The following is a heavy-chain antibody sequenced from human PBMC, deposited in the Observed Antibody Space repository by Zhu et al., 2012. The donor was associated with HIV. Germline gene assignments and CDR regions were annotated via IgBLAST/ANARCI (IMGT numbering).Heavy chain of an antibody. CDR3: ARLRDTSGYYYPFDY. CDR1: GGSTNSHY. CDR2: VFYTGTT. D-gene: IGHD3-22*01. V-gene: IGHV4-59*11. J-gene: IGHJ4*02. Sequence: QVQLQESGPGLVKPSETLSLTCSVSGGSTNSHYWNWIRQPPGKGLEWIGYVFYTGTTNYNPSLKSRVTISLDMSRNQFSLKLTSVTAADTAVYYCARLRDTSGYYYPFDYWGQGSQVTVSS.